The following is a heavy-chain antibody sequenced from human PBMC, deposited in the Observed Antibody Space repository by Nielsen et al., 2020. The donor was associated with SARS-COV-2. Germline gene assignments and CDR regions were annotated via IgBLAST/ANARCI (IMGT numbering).Heavy chain of an antibody. D-gene: IGHD3-10*01. J-gene: IGHJ5*01. CDR2: IRSSGSAI. CDR1: GFTFNTYS. CDR3: ARGGSFDVPLDS. V-gene: IGHV3-48*02. Sequence: GESLKISCVASGFTFNTYSMNWVRQAPGKGLEWVSYIRSSGSAIYYADSVKGRFTISRDNEKNSLYLQMNSLRDEDTAVYYCARGGSFDVPLDSWGQGTLVTVSS.